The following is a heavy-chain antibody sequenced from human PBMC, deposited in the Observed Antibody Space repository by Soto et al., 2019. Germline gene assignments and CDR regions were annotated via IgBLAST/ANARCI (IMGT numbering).Heavy chain of an antibody. CDR3: ARVPSTVTKLSYYYYYMDV. V-gene: IGHV4-34*01. CDR1: GGSFSGYY. Sequence: SETLSLTCAVYGGSFSGYYWSWIRQPPGKGLEWIGEINHSGSTNYNPSLKSRVTISVDTSKNQFSLKLSSVTAADTAVYYCARVPSTVTKLSYYYYYMDVWGKGTTVTVS. D-gene: IGHD4-17*01. CDR2: INHSGST. J-gene: IGHJ6*03.